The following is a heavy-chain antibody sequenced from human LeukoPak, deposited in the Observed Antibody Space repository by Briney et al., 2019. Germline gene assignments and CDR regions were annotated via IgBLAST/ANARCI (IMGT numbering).Heavy chain of an antibody. CDR1: GFTVSSNY. Sequence: PGGSLRLSCAASGFTVSSNYMSWVRQAPGKGLEWVSVIYSGGSTYYADSVKGRFTTSRDNAKNSLYLQMNSLRAEDTALYYCAKDTAAVRGNFDYWGQGTLVTVSS. D-gene: IGHD2-15*01. CDR2: IYSGGST. J-gene: IGHJ4*02. CDR3: AKDTAAVRGNFDY. V-gene: IGHV3-53*05.